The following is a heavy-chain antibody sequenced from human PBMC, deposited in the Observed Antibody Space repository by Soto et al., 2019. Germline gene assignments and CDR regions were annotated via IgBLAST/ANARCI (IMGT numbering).Heavy chain of an antibody. V-gene: IGHV1-69*13. D-gene: IGHD1-26*01. J-gene: IGHJ4*02. CDR3: ARGGQWDFLSDY. Sequence: SVKVSCKASGGTFSSYAISWVRQAPGQGLEWMGGIIPIFGTANYAQKFQGRVTITADESTSTAYMELRSLRSDDTAVYFCARGGQWDFLSDYWGQGTLVTVSS. CDR2: IIPIFGTA. CDR1: GGTFSSYA.